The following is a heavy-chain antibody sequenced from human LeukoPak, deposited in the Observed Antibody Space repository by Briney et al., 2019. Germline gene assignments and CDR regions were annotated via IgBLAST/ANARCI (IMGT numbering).Heavy chain of an antibody. CDR1: GYTFTSYG. CDR3: ARGPIVVVPAAIAFDP. D-gene: IGHD2-2*01. V-gene: IGHV1-8*01. CDR2: MNPNSGNT. Sequence: ASVKVSCKASGYTFTSYGINWVRQATGQGLEWMGWMNPNSGNTGYAQKFQGRVTMTRNTSISTAYMELSSLRSEDTAVYYCARGPIVVVPAAIAFDPWGQGTLVTVSS. J-gene: IGHJ5*02.